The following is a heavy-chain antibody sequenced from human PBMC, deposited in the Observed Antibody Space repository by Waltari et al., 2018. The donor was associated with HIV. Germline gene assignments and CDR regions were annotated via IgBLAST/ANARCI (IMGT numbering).Heavy chain of an antibody. V-gene: IGHV1-2*02. Sequence: VQLVQSGDEVKKPGASVKVSCKASGYTFDGHYMHWVRQAPGQRLEWMGWINPNPVGTHSVQRFQGRVTMTRDTSISTAYMDLSRVRSEDTAVYYCAMGGTQITSSGCPPPDFWGQGTLVIVSS. CDR3: AMGGTQITSSGCPPPDF. CDR2: INPNPVGT. J-gene: IGHJ5*01. D-gene: IGHD3-3*01. CDR1: GYTFDGHY.